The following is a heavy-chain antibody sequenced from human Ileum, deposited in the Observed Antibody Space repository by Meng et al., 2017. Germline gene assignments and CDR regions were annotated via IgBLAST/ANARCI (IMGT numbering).Heavy chain of an antibody. Sequence: QRQRQRSVPGLVKPSQTLSLTCAVSGGSLSSNIAACNWIRQSPLRGLEWLGRTYYRSKWYSEYAVSVKSRISITPDTSKNQFSLQMNSVTPEDTAVYYCASGSGSLDYWGPGTLVTVSS. CDR1: GGSLSSNIAA. D-gene: IGHD3-3*01. J-gene: IGHJ4*02. V-gene: IGHV6-1*01. CDR2: TYYRSKWYS. CDR3: ASGSGSLDY.